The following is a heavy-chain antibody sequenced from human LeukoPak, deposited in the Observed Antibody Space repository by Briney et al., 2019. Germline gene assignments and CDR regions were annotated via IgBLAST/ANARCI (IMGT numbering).Heavy chain of an antibody. J-gene: IGHJ4*02. Sequence: ASVNVSCTPSGYTFTEFGMSWVRQAPGQGLEWMGWISAYSGDTNYAPNPQGRVTMTTDTSTSTAYMELTSLRSDDTAMYYCARGRPSDFWGQGTLVTVSS. D-gene: IGHD3-3*01. V-gene: IGHV1-18*01. CDR2: ISAYSGDT. CDR3: ARGRPSDF. CDR1: GYTFTEFG.